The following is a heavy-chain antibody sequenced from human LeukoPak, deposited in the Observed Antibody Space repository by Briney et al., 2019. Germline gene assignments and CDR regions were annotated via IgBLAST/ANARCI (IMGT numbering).Heavy chain of an antibody. CDR1: GGSISSYY. Sequence: SETLSLTCIVSGGSISSYYWSWIRQPPGKGLEWIGYIYYSGSTNYNPSLKSRVTVSVDTSKNQFSLKLSSVTAADTAVYYCARVPAYSSGWGYWYFDLWGRGTLVTVSS. J-gene: IGHJ2*01. D-gene: IGHD6-19*01. CDR2: IYYSGST. CDR3: ARVPAYSSGWGYWYFDL. V-gene: IGHV4-59*01.